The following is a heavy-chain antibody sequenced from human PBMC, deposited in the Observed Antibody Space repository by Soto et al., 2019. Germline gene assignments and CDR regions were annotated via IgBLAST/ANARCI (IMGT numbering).Heavy chain of an antibody. J-gene: IGHJ5*02. CDR3: ARGQKRFLTDTYNLFDP. CDR2: IYHSGST. CDR1: GGSISSGGYS. D-gene: IGHD3-3*01. Sequence: SETLSLTCAVSGGSISSGGYSWSWIRQPPGKGLEWIGYIYHSGSTYYNPSLKSRVTISVDRSKNQFSLKLSSVTAADTAVYYCARGQKRFLTDTYNLFDPWGQGTLVTVSS. V-gene: IGHV4-30-2*01.